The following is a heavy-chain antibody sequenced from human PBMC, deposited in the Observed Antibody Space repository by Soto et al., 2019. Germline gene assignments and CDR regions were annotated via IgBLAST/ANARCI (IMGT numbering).Heavy chain of an antibody. Sequence: PGGSLRLSCTASWFTFSDYHMSWIRQAPGKGLEWVSYISSSGSPLYYADSVKGRFTISRDNAKNSLYLQMNSLRAEDTAFYYCARDPDTTSKIDYWGKGTLVTVSS. CDR2: ISSSGSPL. CDR1: WFTFSDYH. J-gene: IGHJ4*02. CDR3: ARDPDTTSKIDY. D-gene: IGHD1-1*01. V-gene: IGHV3-11*01.